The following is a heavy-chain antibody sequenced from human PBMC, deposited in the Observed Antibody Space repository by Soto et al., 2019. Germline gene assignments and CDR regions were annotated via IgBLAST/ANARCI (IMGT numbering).Heavy chain of an antibody. V-gene: IGHV1-69*12. CDR3: ARAMDRQQLGWNYDYMWDV. J-gene: IGHJ6*02. CDR2: IMPVFATP. Sequence: QVQLMQSGAEVKKPGSSVKVSCKASGGTFSTSAISWVRQAPGEGLEWVGGIMPVFATPDYAQKFQGRVTLSADESTPTAYLELTSLTTDDSAVYYCARAMDRQQLGWNYDYMWDVWGQGTGITVSS. CDR1: GGTFSTSA. D-gene: IGHD1-7*01.